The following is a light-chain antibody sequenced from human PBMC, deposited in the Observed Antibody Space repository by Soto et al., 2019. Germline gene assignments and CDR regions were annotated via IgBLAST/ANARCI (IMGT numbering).Light chain of an antibody. J-gene: IGLJ2*01. Sequence: QSVLTQPPSASGTPGQRVTISCSGSSSNIGSNTVNWYQQLPGTAPKLLIYSNTQRPSGVPDRFSGSKSGTSASLAISGLQSEHEADYYCAAWDDSLNGVVFGGGTKLPVL. CDR1: SSNIGSNT. CDR2: SNT. V-gene: IGLV1-44*01. CDR3: AAWDDSLNGVV.